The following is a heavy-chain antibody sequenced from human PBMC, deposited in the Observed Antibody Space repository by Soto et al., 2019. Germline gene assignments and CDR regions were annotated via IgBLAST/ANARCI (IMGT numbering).Heavy chain of an antibody. Sequence: PGESLKISCKGSGYRFTSYGISWVRQAPGQGLEWMGWINAYNGNTNYAQKLQGRVTMTTDTSTSTAYMELRSLRSDDTAVYYCARVLPPFDPWGQGTLVTVSS. CDR2: INAYNGNT. CDR3: ARVLPPFDP. V-gene: IGHV1-18*01. CDR1: GYRFTSYG. J-gene: IGHJ5*02.